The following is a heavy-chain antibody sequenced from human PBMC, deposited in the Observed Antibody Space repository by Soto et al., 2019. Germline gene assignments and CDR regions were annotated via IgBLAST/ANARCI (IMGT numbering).Heavy chain of an antibody. J-gene: IGHJ4*01. D-gene: IGHD4-17*01. CDR1: GVMSNSYW. V-gene: IGHV3-7*03. CDR3: AKEHDYVDYCFDY. Sequence: PCRSQRVSCAAAGVMSNSYWMRRVSKIQGKGLEWVALLSPDASENTYVDSVKGRFTISRDNVRKSLYLQMNSLRAEDTAVYNCAKEHDYVDYCFDYWGHGTLVTVS. CDR2: LSPDASEN.